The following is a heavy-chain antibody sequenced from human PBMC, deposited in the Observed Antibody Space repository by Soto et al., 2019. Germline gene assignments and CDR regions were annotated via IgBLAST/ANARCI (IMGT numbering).Heavy chain of an antibody. Sequence: GGSLRLSCAASGFTFSSYAMSWVRQAPGKGLEWVSAISGSGGSTYYADSVKGRFIISRDNSKNTLYLQMNSLRAEDTAVYYCAIATYCSSTSCYGDYWGQGTLVTVSS. CDR1: GFTFSSYA. CDR2: ISGSGGST. V-gene: IGHV3-23*01. D-gene: IGHD2-2*01. J-gene: IGHJ4*02. CDR3: AIATYCSSTSCYGDY.